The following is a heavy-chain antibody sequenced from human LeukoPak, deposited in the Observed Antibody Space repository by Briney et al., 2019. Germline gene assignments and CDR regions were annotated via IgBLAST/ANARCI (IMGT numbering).Heavy chain of an antibody. Sequence: GGSLRLSCVASGFTFSSYGMHWVRQAPGKGLEWVAVISSDGKTEIYADSVRGRFTISRDNSKNTLYLQMNSLRAEDTAVYYCAKELVEARDYWGQGTLVTVSS. CDR1: GFTFSSYG. V-gene: IGHV3-30*18. J-gene: IGHJ4*02. CDR3: AKELVEARDY. CDR2: ISSDGKTE. D-gene: IGHD2-15*01.